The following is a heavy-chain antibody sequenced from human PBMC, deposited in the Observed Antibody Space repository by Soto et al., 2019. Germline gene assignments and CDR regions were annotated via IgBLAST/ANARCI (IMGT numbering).Heavy chain of an antibody. Sequence: GGSLRLSCAASGFTFSSYAMHWVRQAPGKGLEWVAVISYDGSNKYYPDSVKGRFTISRDNSKNTLYLQMNSLRAEDTAVYYCARGPYYYGSGSSNFDYWGQGTLVTVSS. CDR1: GFTFSSYA. CDR3: ARGPYYYGSGSSNFDY. J-gene: IGHJ4*02. D-gene: IGHD3-10*01. V-gene: IGHV3-30-3*01. CDR2: ISYDGSNK.